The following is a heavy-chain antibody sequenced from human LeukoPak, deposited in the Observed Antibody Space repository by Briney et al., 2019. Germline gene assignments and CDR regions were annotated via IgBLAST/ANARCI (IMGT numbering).Heavy chain of an antibody. CDR3: ARALTYYYGSGSYEWFDP. D-gene: IGHD3-10*01. J-gene: IGHJ5*02. CDR2: IYYSGST. V-gene: IGHV4-39*07. CDR1: GGSISTTSYH. Sequence: SETLSLTCTVSGGSISTTSYHWGWIRQPPGKGLEWIGSIYYSGSTYYSPSLKSRLTISVDTSKNQFSLKLSSVTAADTAVYYCARALTYYYGSGSYEWFDPWGQGTLVTVSS.